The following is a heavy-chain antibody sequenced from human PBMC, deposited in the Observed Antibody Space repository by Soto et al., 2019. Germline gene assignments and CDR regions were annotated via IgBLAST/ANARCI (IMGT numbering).Heavy chain of an antibody. Sequence: WETLSLTCAVSGASISSYYLSWLRQPPEKRLEWIVYIYYSGSTNYNPSLKSRVTISVDTSKNQFSLKLSSVTAADTAVYYCARVWFGEFPHLDYWGQGTLVTVSS. V-gene: IGHV4-59*01. D-gene: IGHD3-10*01. CDR2: IYYSGST. J-gene: IGHJ4*02. CDR1: GASISSYY. CDR3: ARVWFGEFPHLDY.